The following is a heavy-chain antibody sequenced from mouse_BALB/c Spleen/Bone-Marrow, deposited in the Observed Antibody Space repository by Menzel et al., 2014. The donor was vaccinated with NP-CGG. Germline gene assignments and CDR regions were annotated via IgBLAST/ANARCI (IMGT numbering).Heavy chain of an antibody. CDR1: RFTFTDYY. D-gene: IGHD1-1*01. Sequence: EVQLVESGGGLVQPGGSLRLSCATSRFTFTDYYMSWVRQPPGKALEWLGFIRNKANGYTTEYSASVKGRFTISRDNSQSILYLQMNPLRAEDSATYYCARDEHYGIYWYFDVWGAGTTVTVSS. J-gene: IGHJ1*01. CDR3: ARDEHYGIYWYFDV. V-gene: IGHV7-3*02. CDR2: IRNKANGYTT.